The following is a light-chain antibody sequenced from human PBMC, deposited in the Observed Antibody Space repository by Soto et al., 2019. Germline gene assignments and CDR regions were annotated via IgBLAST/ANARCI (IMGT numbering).Light chain of an antibody. J-gene: IGKJ5*01. Sequence: DIQMTQSPSTLSASVGDRVTITCRASQSISSYLNWYQQKPGKAPKLLIYAASSLQSGVPSRFSGSGSGTDFTLTISSLQPEDFATYYCQQSYSTPSITCGQGTRLEI. CDR3: QQSYSTPSIT. CDR1: QSISSY. V-gene: IGKV1-39*01. CDR2: AAS.